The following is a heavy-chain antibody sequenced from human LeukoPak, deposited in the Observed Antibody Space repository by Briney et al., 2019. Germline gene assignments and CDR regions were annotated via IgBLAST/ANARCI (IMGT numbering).Heavy chain of an antibody. Sequence: PGGSLRLSCAASGFTFSGSAMHWVRQASGEGLEWVGRIRSKANSYATAYAASVKGRFTISRDDSKNTAYLQMNSLKTEDTAVYYCTRYYYDSSGYYYLFDYWGQGTLVTVSS. CDR2: IRSKANSYAT. V-gene: IGHV3-73*01. D-gene: IGHD3-22*01. CDR3: TRYYYDSSGYYYLFDY. J-gene: IGHJ4*02. CDR1: GFTFSGSA.